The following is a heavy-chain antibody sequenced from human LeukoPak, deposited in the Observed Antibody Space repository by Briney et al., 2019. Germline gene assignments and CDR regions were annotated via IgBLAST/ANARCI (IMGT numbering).Heavy chain of an antibody. Sequence: PSETLSLTCTVSGGSISSYYWSWIRQPPGKGLEWIGYIYYSGSTNYNPSLKSRVTVSVDTSKNQFSLKLSSVTAADTAVYYCAREDSVEMATTGFDYWGQGTLVTVSS. J-gene: IGHJ4*02. CDR1: GGSISSYY. CDR3: AREDSVEMATTGFDY. V-gene: IGHV4-59*01. CDR2: IYYSGST. D-gene: IGHD5-24*01.